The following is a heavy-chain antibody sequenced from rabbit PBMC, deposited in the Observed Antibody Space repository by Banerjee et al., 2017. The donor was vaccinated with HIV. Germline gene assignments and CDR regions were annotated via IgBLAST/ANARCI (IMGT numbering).Heavy chain of an antibody. CDR3: ARGYDDYDARLDL. CDR2: IDPVFGST. V-gene: IGHV1S7*01. D-gene: IGHD2-1*01. Sequence: QSLEESGGGLVQPEGSLTLSCKASGFDLTNDYMTWVRQAPGKGLEWIGYIDPVFGSTNYASWVNGRFTISSDNAQNTVYLQLNSLTAADTATYFCARGYDDYDARLDLWGPGTLVTVS. J-gene: IGHJ3*01. CDR1: GFDLTNDY.